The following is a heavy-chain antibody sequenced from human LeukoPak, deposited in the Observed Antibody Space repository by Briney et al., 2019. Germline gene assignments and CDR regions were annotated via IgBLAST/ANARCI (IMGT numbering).Heavy chain of an antibody. CDR1: GYTFTGYY. J-gene: IGHJ3*02. Sequence: ASVKVSCKASGYTFTGYYMHWVRQAPGQGLEWMGWINPNSGGTNYAQKFRGRVTMTRDTSISTAYMELSRLRSDDTAVYYCARGGGFYYDSSGLDAFDIWGQGTMVTVSS. V-gene: IGHV1-2*02. D-gene: IGHD3-22*01. CDR3: ARGGGFYYDSSGLDAFDI. CDR2: INPNSGGT.